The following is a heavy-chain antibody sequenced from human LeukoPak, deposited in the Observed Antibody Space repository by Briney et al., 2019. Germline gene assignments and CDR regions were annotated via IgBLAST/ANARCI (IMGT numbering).Heavy chain of an antibody. Sequence: SQTLSLTCTVSGGSISSYYWSWIRQPAGKGLEWIGRIYTSGSTNYNPSLKSRVTMSVDTSKNQFSLKLSSVTAADTAVYYCARDQYYYGSGSYGLDYWGQGTLVTVSS. CDR1: GGSISSYY. D-gene: IGHD3-10*01. CDR2: IYTSGST. J-gene: IGHJ4*02. V-gene: IGHV4-4*07. CDR3: ARDQYYYGSGSYGLDY.